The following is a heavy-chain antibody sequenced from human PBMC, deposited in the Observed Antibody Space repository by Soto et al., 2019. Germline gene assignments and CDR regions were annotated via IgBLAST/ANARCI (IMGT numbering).Heavy chain of an antibody. J-gene: IGHJ6*03. V-gene: IGHV1-69*08. CDR3: ARDEAGVVVPAASCGPDSIDYYYYMDV. Sequence: QVQLVQSGAEVKKPGSSVKVSCKASGGTFSSYTISWVRQAPGQGLEWMGRIIPILGIANYAQKFHGRVTITADKSTSTAYMELRSLRSEDTAVYYCARDEAGVVVPAASCGPDSIDYYYYMDVWGKGTTVTVSS. CDR1: GGTFSSYT. CDR2: IIPILGIA. D-gene: IGHD2-2*01.